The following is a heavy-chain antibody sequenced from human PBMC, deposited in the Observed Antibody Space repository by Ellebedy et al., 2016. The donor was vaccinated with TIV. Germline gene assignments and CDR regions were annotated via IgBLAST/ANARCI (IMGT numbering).Heavy chain of an antibody. J-gene: IGHJ4*02. Sequence: PGGSLRLSCAASEFTVSNNYMSWVRQAPGKGLEWVSVIYSGGNTFYAESVKGRFTISRDSSQNTLYLQMDSLRAEDTAVYYCASSPSQGYWGQGTLVTVSS. CDR3: ASSPSQGY. CDR1: EFTVSNNY. V-gene: IGHV3-53*01. CDR2: IYSGGNT.